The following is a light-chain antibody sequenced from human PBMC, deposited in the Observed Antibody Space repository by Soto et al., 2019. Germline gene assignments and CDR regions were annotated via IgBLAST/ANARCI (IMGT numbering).Light chain of an antibody. CDR1: YSVTSSY. Sequence: ELVLTQSPGTLSLSPGETATLSCRAVYSVTSSYFAWYQQKPGQAPRLLIYGASSRTTGIPDRFSGSGSGTDFALTISGLEADDLAVYNCPLSGSSFGQGTMLEIK. CDR2: GAS. V-gene: IGKV3-20*01. CDR3: PLSGSS. J-gene: IGKJ2*01.